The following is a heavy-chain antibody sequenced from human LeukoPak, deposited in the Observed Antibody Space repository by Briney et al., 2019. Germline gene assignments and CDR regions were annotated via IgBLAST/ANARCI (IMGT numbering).Heavy chain of an antibody. V-gene: IGHV5-51*01. CDR3: ARQYCSGGSCYSSFDY. J-gene: IGHJ4*02. D-gene: IGHD2-15*01. CDR1: GYSFTSYW. CDR2: IYPGDSDT. Sequence: GESLKISCKGSGYSFTSYWIGWVRQMPGKGLEWMGIIYPGDSDTRYSPSFQGQVTISADKSISTAYLQWSSLKAPDTAMYYCARQYCSGGSCYSSFDYWGQGTLVTVSS.